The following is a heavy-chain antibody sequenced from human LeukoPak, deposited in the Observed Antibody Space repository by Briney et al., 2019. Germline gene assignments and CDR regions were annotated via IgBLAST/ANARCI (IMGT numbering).Heavy chain of an antibody. CDR1: SGSFSGYY. J-gene: IGHJ4*02. V-gene: IGHV4-34*01. D-gene: IGHD5-18*01. CDR3: ARGVGYNYGYYFDY. CDR2: INHSGST. Sequence: PSETLSLTCAVYSGSFSGYYWSWIRQPPGKGLEWIGEINHSGSTNYNPSLKSRVTISVDTSKNQFSLKLSSVTAADTAVYYCARGVGYNYGYYFDYWGREPWSPSPQ.